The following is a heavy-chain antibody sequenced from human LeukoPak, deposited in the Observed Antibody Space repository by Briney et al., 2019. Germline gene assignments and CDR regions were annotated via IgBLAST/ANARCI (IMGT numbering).Heavy chain of an antibody. CDR3: VTRSYTSGWPT. V-gene: IGHV1-2*02. CDR1: GNTFIGNY. Sequence: ASVKVSCKASGNTFIGNYIHWVRQARGQGLGWMGWINPNSGGANYAQRFQGRVTMTRDTSVTTAFLDLDRLTSDDTAVYYCVTRSYTSGWPTWGQGTLVTVSS. D-gene: IGHD6-19*01. J-gene: IGHJ5*02. CDR2: INPNSGGA.